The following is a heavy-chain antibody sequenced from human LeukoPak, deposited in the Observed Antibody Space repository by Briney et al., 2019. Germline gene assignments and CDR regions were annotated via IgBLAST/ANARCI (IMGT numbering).Heavy chain of an antibody. D-gene: IGHD1-26*01. V-gene: IGHV1-69*04. CDR3: ATDEVGATLNGAFDI. CDR1: GGTFSSYA. J-gene: IGHJ3*02. CDR2: IIPILGIA. Sequence: SVKVSCKASGGTFSSYAISWVRQAPGQGLEWMGRIIPILGIANYAQKFQGRVTMTEDTSTDTAYMELSSLRSEDTAVYYCATDEVGATLNGAFDIWGQGTMVTVSS.